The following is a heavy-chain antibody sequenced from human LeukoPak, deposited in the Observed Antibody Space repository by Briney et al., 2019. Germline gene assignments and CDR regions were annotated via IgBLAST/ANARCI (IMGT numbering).Heavy chain of an antibody. CDR3: ARDLGVGAPPVDY. J-gene: IGHJ4*02. CDR2: ISSSGSTI. V-gene: IGHV3-11*01. CDR1: GFTFSDYY. D-gene: IGHD1-26*01. Sequence: GGSLRLSCAASGFTFSDYYMSWIRQAPGKGLERVSYISSSGSTIYYADSVKGRFTISRDNAKNSLYLQMNSLRAEDTAVYYCARDLGVGAPPVDYWGQGTLVTVSS.